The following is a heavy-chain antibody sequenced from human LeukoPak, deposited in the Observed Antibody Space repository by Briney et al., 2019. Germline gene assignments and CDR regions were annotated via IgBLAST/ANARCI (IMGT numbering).Heavy chain of an antibody. CDR1: GFTFSSYS. D-gene: IGHD6-13*01. Sequence: GGSLRLSCAASGFTFSSYSMNWVRQAPGKGLEGVSSISSSSSYIYYEDSVKGRFTISRDNAKNSLYLQMNSLRAEDTAVYYCAIGFGSSSDWGQGTLVTVSS. J-gene: IGHJ4*02. V-gene: IGHV3-21*01. CDR2: ISSSSSYI. CDR3: AIGFGSSSD.